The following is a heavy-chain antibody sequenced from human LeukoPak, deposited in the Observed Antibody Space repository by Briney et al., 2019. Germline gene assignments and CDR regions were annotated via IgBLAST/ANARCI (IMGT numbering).Heavy chain of an antibody. D-gene: IGHD3-22*01. V-gene: IGHV3-66*01. CDR1: EFSVGSNY. CDR3: AKARYYYDSSGHSDAFDI. CDR2: IYSGGST. Sequence: GGSLRLSCAASEFSVGSNYMTWVRQAPGKGLEWVSLIYSGGSTYYADSVKGRFTISRDNSKNTLYLQMNSLRAEDTAVYYCAKARYYYDSSGHSDAFDIWGQGTMVTVSS. J-gene: IGHJ3*02.